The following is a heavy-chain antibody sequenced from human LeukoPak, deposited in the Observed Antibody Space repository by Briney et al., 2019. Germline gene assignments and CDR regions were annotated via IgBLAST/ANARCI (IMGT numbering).Heavy chain of an antibody. J-gene: IGHJ5*02. CDR2: FDPEDGET. CDR1: GYTLTELS. V-gene: IGHV1-24*01. D-gene: IGHD2-2*01. Sequence: ASVKVSCKVSGYTLTELSMHWVRQAPGKGLEWMGGFDPEDGETIYAQKFQGRVTMTEDTSTDTAYMELSSLRSEDTAVYYCATLGYCSSTSCCGWFDPWGQGTLVTVSS. CDR3: ATLGYCSSTSCCGWFDP.